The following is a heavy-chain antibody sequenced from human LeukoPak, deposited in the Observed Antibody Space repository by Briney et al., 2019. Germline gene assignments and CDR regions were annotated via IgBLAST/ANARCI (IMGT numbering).Heavy chain of an antibody. CDR2: IYSDNT. V-gene: IGHV3-53*01. Sequence: GGSLSSSCPAPGFTVSTNSMSWVRQAPGKGLEWASFIYSDNTHYSDSVKGRFTISRDNSKNTPNLQINSLRAEDTAVYYCARLGGRDGYNWGDFDYWGQGTLVTVSS. D-gene: IGHD5-24*01. CDR1: GFTVSTNS. J-gene: IGHJ4*02. CDR3: ARLGGRDGYNWGDFDY.